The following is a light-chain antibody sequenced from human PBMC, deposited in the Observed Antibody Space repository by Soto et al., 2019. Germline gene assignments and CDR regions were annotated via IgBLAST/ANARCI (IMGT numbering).Light chain of an antibody. CDR3: QSYDNSLGAWV. V-gene: IGLV1-40*01. CDR2: DNS. J-gene: IGLJ3*02. CDR1: SSNIGAGCD. Sequence: QSVLTQPPSVSGAPGQRVTISCTGSSSNIGAGCDVHWYQQLPGTAPKLLIYDNSNRPSGVPDRFSGSKSGTSASLAITGLQAEDEADYYCQSYDNSLGAWVFGGGTKVTVL.